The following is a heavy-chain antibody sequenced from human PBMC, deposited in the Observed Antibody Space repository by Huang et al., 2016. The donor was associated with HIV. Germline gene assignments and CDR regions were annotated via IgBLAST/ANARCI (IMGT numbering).Heavy chain of an antibody. CDR2: IKSDGSST. Sequence: EVQLVESGGGLVQPGGSLRLSCAASGFTFSSYWMHWVRKVPGKGMGWVSQIKSDGSSTSYAESVKGRFTISRDNAKNTLYLQMNSLRAEDTAVYYCARGSRQGKYYYGSGTAYWGQGTLVTVSS. CDR1: GFTFSSYW. V-gene: IGHV3-74*01. CDR3: ARGSRQGKYYYGSGTAY. J-gene: IGHJ4*02. D-gene: IGHD3-10*01.